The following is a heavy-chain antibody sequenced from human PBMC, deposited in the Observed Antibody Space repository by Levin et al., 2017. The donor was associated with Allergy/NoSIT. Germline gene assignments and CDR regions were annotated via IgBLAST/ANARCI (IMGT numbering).Heavy chain of an antibody. V-gene: IGHV3-48*04. Sequence: GGSLRLSCAASGFTFSSYSMNWVRQAPGKGLEWVSYIISSSTTIYYADSVKGRFSISRDNAENSLYLQMNSLRVEDTALYYCVRSIVGSSSASGGQGTLFTVS. D-gene: IGHD1-26*01. CDR2: IISSSTTI. J-gene: IGHJ4*02. CDR3: VRSIVGSSSAS. CDR1: GFTFSSYS.